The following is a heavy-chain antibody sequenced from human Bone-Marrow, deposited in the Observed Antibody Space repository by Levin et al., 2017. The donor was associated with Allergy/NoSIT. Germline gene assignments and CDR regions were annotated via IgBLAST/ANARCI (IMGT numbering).Heavy chain of an antibody. Sequence: LSFSSSFFPFSSSSLHWVRQVPGKGLEWVSGINWDSSNIVQADSVKGRFTISLSPAKNSLSLQMNRLTPEDTALYFCARDARSYFYSMDVWGQGTMVTVSS. D-gene: IGHD3-10*01. J-gene: IGHJ6*02. CDR3: ARDARSYFYSMDV. CDR2: INWDSSNI. CDR1: FFPFSSSS. V-gene: IGHV3-9*01.